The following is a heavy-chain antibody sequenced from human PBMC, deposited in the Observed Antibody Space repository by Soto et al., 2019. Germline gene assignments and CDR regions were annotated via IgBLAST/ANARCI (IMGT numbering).Heavy chain of an antibody. CDR3: AKVRNDFWSGSLQDYYYGMDV. Sequence: QSGGSLRLSCAASGFTFSSYGMHWVRQAPGKGLEWVAVISYDGSNKYYADSVKGRFTISRDNSKNTLYLQMNSLRAEDTAVYYCAKVRNDFWSGSLQDYYYGMDVWGQGTTVTVSS. J-gene: IGHJ6*02. V-gene: IGHV3-30*18. D-gene: IGHD3-3*01. CDR2: ISYDGSNK. CDR1: GFTFSSYG.